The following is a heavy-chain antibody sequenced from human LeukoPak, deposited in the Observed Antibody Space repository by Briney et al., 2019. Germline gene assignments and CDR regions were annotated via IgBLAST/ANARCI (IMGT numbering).Heavy chain of an antibody. CDR1: GYTFTSYD. CDR2: MNPNSGNT. D-gene: IGHD3-22*01. J-gene: IGHJ4*02. V-gene: IGHV1-8*01. CDR3: ARGAYYYDSSGYTTEGY. Sequence: GASVKVSCKVSGYTFTSYDINWVRQATGQGLEWMGWMNPNSGNTGYAQKFQGRVTMTRNTSISTAYMEMSSLRSEDTAVYYCARGAYYYDSSGYTTEGYWGQGTLVTVSS.